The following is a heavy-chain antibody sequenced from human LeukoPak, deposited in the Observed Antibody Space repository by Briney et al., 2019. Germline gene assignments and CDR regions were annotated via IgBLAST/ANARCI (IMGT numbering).Heavy chain of an antibody. CDR3: ARVGFLLSGAFDI. CDR2: IRYDGSNK. CDR1: GFTFSSYG. V-gene: IGHV3-30*02. D-gene: IGHD2-15*01. Sequence: GGSLRLSCAASGFTFSSYGMHWVRQAPGKGLEWVAFIRYDGSNKYYADSVKGRFTISRDNSKNTLYLQMNSLRAEDTAVYYCARVGFLLSGAFDIWGQGTMVTVSS. J-gene: IGHJ3*02.